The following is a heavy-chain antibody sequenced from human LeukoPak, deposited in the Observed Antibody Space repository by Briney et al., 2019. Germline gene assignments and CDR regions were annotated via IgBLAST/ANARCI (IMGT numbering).Heavy chain of an antibody. D-gene: IGHD5-18*01. Sequence: SETLSLTCTVSGGSINSGSYYWNWIRQPAGKGLEWIGRIYTSGSTEYNPSLKSRVTISVDTSKNQFSLKLSSVTAADTAVYYCARGSYGYYYYYMDVWGKGTTVTISS. CDR2: IYTSGST. CDR3: ARGSYGYYYYYMDV. CDR1: GGSINSGSYY. J-gene: IGHJ6*03. V-gene: IGHV4-61*02.